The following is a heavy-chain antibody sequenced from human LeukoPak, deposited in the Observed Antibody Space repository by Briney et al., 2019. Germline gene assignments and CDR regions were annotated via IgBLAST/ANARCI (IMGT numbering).Heavy chain of an antibody. Sequence: GGSLRLSCAASGFTFGSYSMNWVRQAPGKGLEWVSYISSSSSTIYYADSVKGRFTISRDNAKNSLYLQMTRLRADDTAVYYCVREDSSEDYWGQGTLVTVSS. CDR1: GFTFGSYS. CDR2: ISSSSSTI. CDR3: VREDSSEDY. J-gene: IGHJ4*02. V-gene: IGHV3-48*01. D-gene: IGHD6-25*01.